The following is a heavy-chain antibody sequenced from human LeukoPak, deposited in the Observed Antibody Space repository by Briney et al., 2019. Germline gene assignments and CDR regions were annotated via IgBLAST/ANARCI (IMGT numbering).Heavy chain of an antibody. J-gene: IGHJ4*02. CDR2: IKYDGSED. D-gene: IGHD1-1*01. V-gene: IGHV3-7*01. CDR1: GFTFSRYW. Sequence: GGSLRLSCAASGFTFSRYWMSWMRQASGKGLEWVANIKYDGSEDYYVDSVKGRFTISRDNAKNTLYLQLNSLRVEDTAVYYCKSGGAAPGSFDYWGQGTLVTVSP. CDR3: KSGGAAPGSFDY.